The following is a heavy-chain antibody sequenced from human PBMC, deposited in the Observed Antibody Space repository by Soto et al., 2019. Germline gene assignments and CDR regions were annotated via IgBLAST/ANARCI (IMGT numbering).Heavy chain of an antibody. CDR2: VSAYNGNT. J-gene: IGHJ4*02. CDR3: ARASRYYWNYMMY. D-gene: IGHD1-1*01. CDR1: GYTFSNEA. V-gene: IGHV1-18*01. Sequence: QVQLVQSGAEVKKPGTSLKVSCKASGYTFSNEAITWVRQAPGQGLEWMAWVSAYNGNTNYTQKFKGRVTMTTDTCTSTAYMEVRSLRYDDTAVYFCARASRYYWNYMMYWGQGTTVTVSS.